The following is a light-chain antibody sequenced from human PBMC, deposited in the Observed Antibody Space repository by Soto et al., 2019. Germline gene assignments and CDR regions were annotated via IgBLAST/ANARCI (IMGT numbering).Light chain of an antibody. CDR1: SSDVGVYNY. CDR2: DVS. Sequence: QSALTQPRSASGSPGQSVTISCTGTSSDVGVYNYASWYQQYPGKAPKIMIYDVSKRPSGVPDRFSGSKSDNTASLTISGLQAEDEADYYCCSYAGSYTFVFGIGTKVTVL. J-gene: IGLJ1*01. CDR3: CSYAGSYTFV. V-gene: IGLV2-11*01.